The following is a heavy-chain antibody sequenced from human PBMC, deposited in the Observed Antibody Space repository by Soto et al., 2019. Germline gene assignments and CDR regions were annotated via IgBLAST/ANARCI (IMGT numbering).Heavy chain of an antibody. CDR2: ISSSSSTI. CDR3: ARGLYYYXSSGYWGY. CDR1: GFTFSSYS. V-gene: IGHV3-48*02. Sequence: GSLRLSCAASGFTFSSYSMNWVRQAPGKGLEWVSYISSSSSTIYYADSVKGRFTISRDNARNSLYLQMNSLRDEDTAVYYCARGLYYYXSSGYWGYWGQGTLVTVSS. D-gene: IGHD3-22*01. J-gene: IGHJ4*02.